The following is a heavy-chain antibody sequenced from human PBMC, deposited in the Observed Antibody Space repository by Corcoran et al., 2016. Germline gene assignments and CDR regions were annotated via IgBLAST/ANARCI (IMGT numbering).Heavy chain of an antibody. Sequence: QVQLVQSGAEVKKPGSSVKVSCKASGGTFSSYAISWVRQAPGQGLEWMGGIIPIFGTANYAQKVQGRVTITADESTSTAYMELSRLRSADTAVYVCARGGSATAVFDIWGQGTMVTVSS. V-gene: IGHV1-69*01. CDR2: IIPIFGTA. J-gene: IGHJ3*02. D-gene: IGHD1-26*01. CDR3: ARGGSATAVFDI. CDR1: GGTFSSYA.